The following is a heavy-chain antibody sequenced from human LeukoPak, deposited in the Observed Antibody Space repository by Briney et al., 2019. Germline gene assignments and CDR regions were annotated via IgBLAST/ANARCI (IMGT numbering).Heavy chain of an antibody. CDR3: AKDLYSSSQYYYYGMDV. CDR1: GFTFSSYG. D-gene: IGHD6-13*01. V-gene: IGHV3-30*18. CDR2: ISYDGSNK. J-gene: IGHJ6*02. Sequence: GGSLRLSCAASGFTFSSYGMHWVRQAPGKGLEWVAVISYDGSNKYYADSVKGRSTISRDNSKNTLYLQMNSLRAEDTAVYYCAKDLYSSSQYYYYGMDVWGQGTTVTVSS.